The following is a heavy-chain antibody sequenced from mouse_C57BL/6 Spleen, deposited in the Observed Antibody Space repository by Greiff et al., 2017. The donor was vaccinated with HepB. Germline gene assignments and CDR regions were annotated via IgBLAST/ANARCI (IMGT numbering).Heavy chain of an antibody. D-gene: IGHD2-4*01. V-gene: IGHV1-69*01. CDR1: GYTFTSYW. Sequence: QVQLQQPGAELVMPGASVKLSCKASGYTFTSYWMHWVKQRPGQGLEWIGEIDPSDSYTNYNQKFKGKSTLTVDKSSRTAYMQLSSLTSEDSAVYYCARGDYDYDAPYFDDWGQGTTLTVSS. CDR3: ARGDYDYDAPYFDD. CDR2: IDPSDSYT. J-gene: IGHJ2*01.